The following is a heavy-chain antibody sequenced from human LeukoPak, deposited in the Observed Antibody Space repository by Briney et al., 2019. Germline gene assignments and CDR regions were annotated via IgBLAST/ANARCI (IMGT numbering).Heavy chain of an antibody. V-gene: IGHV4-59*01. CDR3: GRGVEYSSSSGLGY. Sequence: PSETLSLTCTVSGGSISSYYWSWIRQPPGKGLEWIGYIYYSGSTNYNPSLKSRVTISVDTSKNQFSLKLSSVTAADTALYYCGRGVEYSSSSGLGYWGQRTLVTVSS. CDR1: GGSISSYY. D-gene: IGHD6-6*01. CDR2: IYYSGST. J-gene: IGHJ4*02.